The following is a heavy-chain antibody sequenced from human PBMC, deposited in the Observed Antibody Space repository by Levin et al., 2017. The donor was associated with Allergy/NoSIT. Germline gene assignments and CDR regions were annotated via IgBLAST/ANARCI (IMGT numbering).Heavy chain of an antibody. CDR1: GYTFTSYY. J-gene: IGHJ4*02. Sequence: ASVKVSCKASGYTFTSYYMHWVRQAPGQGLEWMGIINPSGGSTSYAQKFQGRVTMTRDTSTSTVYMELSSLRSEDTAVYYCARDRESYYYDSSGADYWGQGTLVTVSS. D-gene: IGHD3-22*01. CDR2: INPSGGST. CDR3: ARDRESYYYDSSGADY. V-gene: IGHV1-46*01.